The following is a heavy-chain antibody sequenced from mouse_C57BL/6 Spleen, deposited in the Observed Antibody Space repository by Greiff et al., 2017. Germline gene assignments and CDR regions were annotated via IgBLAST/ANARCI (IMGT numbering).Heavy chain of an antibody. V-gene: IGHV1-82*01. D-gene: IGHD2-3*01. CDR1: GYAFSSSW. J-gene: IGHJ4*01. CDR3: ANTYDGYSMDY. CDR2: IYPGDGDT. Sequence: VPLQQSGPELVKPGASVKISCKASGYAFSSSWMNWVKQRPGKGLEWIGRIYPGDGDTNYNGKFKGKATLTADKSSSTAYMQLSSLTSEDSAVYFCANTYDGYSMDYWGQGTSVTVSS.